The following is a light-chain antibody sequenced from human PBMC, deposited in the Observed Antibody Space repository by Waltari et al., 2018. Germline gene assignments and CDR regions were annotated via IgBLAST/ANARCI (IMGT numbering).Light chain of an antibody. J-gene: IGLJ2*01. CDR3: ATWDGRVNGVL. Sequence: QSVLTRPSSVSGTLGSRPTISCPASNHILVIGPVTWSQQVPGRTPKLLIYSNDQRPSGVPDRFSGSKSGSSASLAISGLQSEDEADYYCATWDGRVNGVLFGGGTKLTVL. CDR1: NHILVIGP. CDR2: SND. V-gene: IGLV1-44*01.